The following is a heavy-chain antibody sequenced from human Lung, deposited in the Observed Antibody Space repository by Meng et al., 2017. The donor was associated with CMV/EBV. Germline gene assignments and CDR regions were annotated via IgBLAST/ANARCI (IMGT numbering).Heavy chain of an antibody. CDR1: GFTFSSYA. Sequence: SXAASGFTFSSYAMSWVRQAPGKGLEWVSAISGSGGSTYYADSVKGRFTISRDNSKNTLYLQMNSLRAEDTAVYYCAKAGCSSTSCYGWYFDLWXRGTLVTVSS. CDR3: AKAGCSSTSCYGWYFDL. CDR2: ISGSGGST. J-gene: IGHJ2*01. D-gene: IGHD2-2*01. V-gene: IGHV3-23*01.